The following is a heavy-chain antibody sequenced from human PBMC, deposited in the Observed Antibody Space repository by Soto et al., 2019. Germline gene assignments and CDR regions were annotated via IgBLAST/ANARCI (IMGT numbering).Heavy chain of an antibody. Sequence: EVQLVESGGGLVQPGGSLRLSCAASGFTFSSYWMSWVRQAPGKGLEWVANIKQDGSEKYYVDSVKGRFTISRDNAKNSLYLQMNSLRAEDTAVYYCARDGNWITMIVNYGMDVWGQGTTVTVSS. J-gene: IGHJ6*02. CDR1: GFTFSSYW. V-gene: IGHV3-7*05. D-gene: IGHD3-22*01. CDR3: ARDGNWITMIVNYGMDV. CDR2: IKQDGSEK.